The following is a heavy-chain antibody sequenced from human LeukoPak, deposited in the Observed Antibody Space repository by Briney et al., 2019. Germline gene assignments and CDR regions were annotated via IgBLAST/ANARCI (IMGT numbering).Heavy chain of an antibody. Sequence: GGSLRLSCAAYGFTFSSYSMNWVRQAPGKGLEWVSSISSSSSYIYYADSVKGRFTISRDNAKNSLYLQMNSLRAEDTAVYYCARRGDIVVVPAAIGYYYYGMDVWGRGTTVTVSS. CDR2: ISSSSSYI. CDR3: ARRGDIVVVPAAIGYYYYGMDV. CDR1: GFTFSSYS. J-gene: IGHJ6*02. D-gene: IGHD2-2*02. V-gene: IGHV3-21*01.